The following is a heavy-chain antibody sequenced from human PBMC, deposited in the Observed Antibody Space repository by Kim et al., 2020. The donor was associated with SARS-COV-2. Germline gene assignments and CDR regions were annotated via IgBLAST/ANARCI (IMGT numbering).Heavy chain of an antibody. J-gene: IGHJ1*01. CDR2: IYYSGST. V-gene: IGHV4-59*08. D-gene: IGHD3-9*01. CDR3: ARTRFYDILSFQH. Sequence: SETLSPTRTVSGGSISSYYWSWIRQPPGKGLEWIGYIYYSGSTNYNPSLKSRVTISVDTSKNQFSLKLSSVTAADTAVYYCARTRFYDILSFQHWGQGTL. CDR1: GGSISSYY.